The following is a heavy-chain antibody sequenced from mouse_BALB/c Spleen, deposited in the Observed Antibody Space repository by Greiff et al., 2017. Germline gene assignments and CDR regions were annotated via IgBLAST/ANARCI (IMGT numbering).Heavy chain of an antibody. CDR3: ARVPGTRFAY. CDR1: GFSLTSYG. CDR2: IWAGGST. J-gene: IGHJ3*01. Sequence: VQLVESGPGLVAPSQSLSITCTVSGFSLTSYGVHWVRQPPGKGLEWLGVIWAGGSTNYNSALMSRLSISKDNSKSQVFLKMNSLQTDDTAMYYCARVPGTRFAYWGQGTLVTVSA. V-gene: IGHV2-9*02. D-gene: IGHD4-1*01.